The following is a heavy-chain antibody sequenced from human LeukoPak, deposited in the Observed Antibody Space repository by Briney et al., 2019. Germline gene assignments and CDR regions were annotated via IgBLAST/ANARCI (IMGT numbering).Heavy chain of an antibody. V-gene: IGHV4-59*01. Sequence: PSETLSLTCTVSGGSISTYYWSWIRQPPGKGLEWIGYIYYSGSTNYNPSLKSRVTISVDTSKNQFSLKLSSVTAADTAVYYCARDRSTGIDDAFDIWGQGTMVTVSS. CDR1: GGSISTYY. D-gene: IGHD3-10*01. J-gene: IGHJ3*02. CDR2: IYYSGST. CDR3: ARDRSTGIDDAFDI.